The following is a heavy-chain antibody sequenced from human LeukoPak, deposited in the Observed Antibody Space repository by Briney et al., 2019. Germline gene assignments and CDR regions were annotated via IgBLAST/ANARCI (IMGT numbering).Heavy chain of an antibody. D-gene: IGHD3-22*01. Sequence: PSETLSLTCAVYGGSFSGYYWSWIRQPPGKGLEWIGEINHSGSTNYNPSLKSRVTISVDTSKNQFSLKLSSVTAADTAVYYCARQKAMIVVVTDAFDIRGQGTMVTVSS. J-gene: IGHJ3*02. CDR1: GGSFSGYY. CDR3: ARQKAMIVVVTDAFDI. V-gene: IGHV4-34*01. CDR2: INHSGST.